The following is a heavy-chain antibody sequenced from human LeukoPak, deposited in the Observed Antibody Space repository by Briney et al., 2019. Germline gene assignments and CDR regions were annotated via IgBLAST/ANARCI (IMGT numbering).Heavy chain of an antibody. CDR3: ARTGYYDYVWRRYRSTYYFDY. D-gene: IGHD3-16*02. CDR1: GFTFDDYG. Sequence: PGGSLRLSCAASGFTFDDYGMSWVRQAPGKGLEWVSGINWNGGSTGYADSVKGRFTISRDNAKNSLYLQMNSLRAEDTALYYCARTGYYDYVWRRYRSTYYFDYWGQGTLVTVSS. CDR2: INWNGGST. J-gene: IGHJ4*02. V-gene: IGHV3-20*04.